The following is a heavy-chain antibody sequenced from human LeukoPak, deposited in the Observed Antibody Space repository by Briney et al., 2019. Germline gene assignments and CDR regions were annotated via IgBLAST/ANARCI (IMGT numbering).Heavy chain of an antibody. D-gene: IGHD4-23*01. V-gene: IGHV3-23*01. CDR1: GFTFSSYA. CDR3: AKDFDYGGNGPDAFDI. J-gene: IGHJ3*02. Sequence: GGSLRLSCAASGFTFSSYAMSWVRQAPGKGLEWVSAISGSGGSTYYADSVKGRFTISRDNSKNTLYLQMNSLRAEDTAVYYCAKDFDYGGNGPDAFDIWGQGTMVTVSS. CDR2: ISGSGGST.